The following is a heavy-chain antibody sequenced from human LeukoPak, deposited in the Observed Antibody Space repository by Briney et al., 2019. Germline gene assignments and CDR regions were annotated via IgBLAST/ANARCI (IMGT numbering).Heavy chain of an antibody. Sequence: GRSLRLSCAASGFTFSSYGIHWVRRAPGKGLEWVAVISYDGSNKFYADSVKGRFTISRDNSNNTLYLHMDSLRVEDTAVYYCAKTASNWFDPWGQGTLVTVSS. CDR1: GFTFSSYG. CDR2: ISYDGSNK. CDR3: AKTASNWFDP. V-gene: IGHV3-30*18. J-gene: IGHJ5*02.